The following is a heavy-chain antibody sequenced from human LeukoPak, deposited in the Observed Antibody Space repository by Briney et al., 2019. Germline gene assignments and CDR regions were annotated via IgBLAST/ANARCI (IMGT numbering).Heavy chain of an antibody. CDR3: AASPDYYDSSGYSYYFDY. D-gene: IGHD3-22*01. CDR1: GFTFTSSA. V-gene: IGHV1-58*01. CDR2: IVVVSGNT. Sequence: ASVKVSCKAPGFTFTSSAVQWVRQARGQRLEWIGWIVVVSGNTNYAQKFQERVTITRDMSTSTAYMELSSLRSEDTAVYYCAASPDYYDSSGYSYYFDYWGQGTLVTVSS. J-gene: IGHJ4*02.